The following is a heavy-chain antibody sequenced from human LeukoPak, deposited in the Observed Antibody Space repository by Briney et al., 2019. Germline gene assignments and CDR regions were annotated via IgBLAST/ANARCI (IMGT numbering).Heavy chain of an antibody. D-gene: IGHD6-13*01. J-gene: IGHJ6*03. CDR2: IPYDGSNE. CDR1: GFTFSNYG. V-gene: IGHV3-30*02. Sequence: GGSLRLSCAASGFTFSNYGMHWVRQAPGKGLEWVAFIPYDGSNEYYADSVKGRFSISRDNSKNTLYLEMNSLRAEDTAMYYCAKDRGIAAAYYFMDVWGKGTTVTVSS. CDR3: AKDRGIAAAYYFMDV.